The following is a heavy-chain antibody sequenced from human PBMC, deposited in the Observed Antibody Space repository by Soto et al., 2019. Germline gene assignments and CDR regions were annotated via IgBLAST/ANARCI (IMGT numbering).Heavy chain of an antibody. CDR2: ISGSGGST. CDR3: AKEGSWIQLWYVGQVDY. J-gene: IGHJ4*02. D-gene: IGHD5-18*01. Sequence: GGSLRLSCAASGFTFSNAWMSWVRQAPGKGLEWVSAISGSGGSTYYADSVKGRFTISRDNSKNTLYLQMNSLRAEDTAVYYCAKEGSWIQLWYVGQVDYWGQGTRVTVSS. CDR1: GFTFSNAW. V-gene: IGHV3-23*01.